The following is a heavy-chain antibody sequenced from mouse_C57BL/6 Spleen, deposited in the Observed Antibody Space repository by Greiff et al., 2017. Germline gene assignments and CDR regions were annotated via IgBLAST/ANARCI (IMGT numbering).Heavy chain of an antibody. D-gene: IGHD4-1*01. J-gene: IGHJ4*01. V-gene: IGHV3-6*01. CDR2: ISYDGYN. Sequence: EVKLVESGPGFVKPSQSLSLTCSVTGFSITSCSFSNCLRQFPGNKLEWTGYISYDGYNNYNPSFKNRISITRDTSKNQFFLKLNSVTTEDTATYYCAKLGLAMDYWGQGTSVTVSS. CDR1: GFSITSCSF. CDR3: AKLGLAMDY.